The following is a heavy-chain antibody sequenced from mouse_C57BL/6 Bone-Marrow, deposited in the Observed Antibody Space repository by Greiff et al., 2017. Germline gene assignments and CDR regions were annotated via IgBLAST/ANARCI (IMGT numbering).Heavy chain of an antibody. CDR3: AGAGGSSYWYFDV. CDR2: ISDGGSYT. V-gene: IGHV5-4*03. CDR1: GFTFSSYA. J-gene: IGHJ1*03. D-gene: IGHD1-1*01. Sequence: EVMLVESGGGLVKPGGSLKLSCAASGFTFSSYAMTWVRQTPEKGLEWVATISDGGSYTYYPDNVKGRFTISRDNAKNNLYLQMSHLKSEDTTMYYCAGAGGSSYWYFDVWGTGTTVTVAS.